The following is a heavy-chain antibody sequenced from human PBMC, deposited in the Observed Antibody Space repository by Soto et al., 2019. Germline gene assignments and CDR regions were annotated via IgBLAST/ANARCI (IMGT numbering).Heavy chain of an antibody. CDR3: ARPHGGSSGWDNWFDP. D-gene: IGHD6-25*01. CDR1: GGSISSDY. J-gene: IGHJ5*02. CDR2: IYYSGST. V-gene: IGHV4-59*01. Sequence: SETLSLTCTVSGGSISSDYWSWFLQPPGKGLEWIGYIYYSGSTNYTPSLKSRVTISVDTSKNQFSLKLSSVTAADTAVYYCARPHGGSSGWDNWFDPWGQGTLVTVSS.